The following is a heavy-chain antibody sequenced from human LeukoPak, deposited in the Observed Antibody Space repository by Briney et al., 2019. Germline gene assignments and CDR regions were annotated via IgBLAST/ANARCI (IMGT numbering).Heavy chain of an antibody. CDR2: ISYDGINK. V-gene: IGHV3-30*18. CDR3: AKSREYSNPTDYYGMDV. J-gene: IGHJ6*02. Sequence: QSGGSLRLSCAASGFTFSSYGMHWVRQAPGKGLEWVAVISYDGINKYYADSVKGRFTISRDNSKNTLYLQMNSLRAEDTAVYYCAKSREYSNPTDYYGMDVWGQGTTVTVSS. D-gene: IGHD6-6*01. CDR1: GFTFSSYG.